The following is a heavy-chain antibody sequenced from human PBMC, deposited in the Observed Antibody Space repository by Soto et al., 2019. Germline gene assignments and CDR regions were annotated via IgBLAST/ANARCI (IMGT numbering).Heavy chain of an antibody. J-gene: IGHJ4*02. V-gene: IGHV4-34*01. D-gene: IGHD2-2*01. Sequence: SETLSLTCAVYGGSFSGYYWSWIRQPPGKGLEWIGEINHSGSTNYNPSLKSRVTISVDTSKNQFSLKLSSVTAADTAVYYCAIAGGVVPPVLFDFRGQRSSVTVSS. CDR2: INHSGST. CDR1: GGSFSGYY. CDR3: AIAGGVVPPVLFDF.